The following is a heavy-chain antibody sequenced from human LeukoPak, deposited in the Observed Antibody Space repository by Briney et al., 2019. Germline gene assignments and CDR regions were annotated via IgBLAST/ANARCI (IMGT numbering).Heavy chain of an antibody. CDR1: GGSISSGGYS. J-gene: IGHJ4*02. Sequence: PSETLSLTCAVSGGSISSGGYSWSWIRQPPGKGLEWIAYIYHSGSTYYNPSLKSRVTISVDRSKNQFSLKLSSVTAADTAVYYCARALGRRWLQSYEYYFDYWGQGTLVTVSS. CDR2: IYHSGST. V-gene: IGHV4-30-2*01. D-gene: IGHD5-24*01. CDR3: ARALGRRWLQSYEYYFDY.